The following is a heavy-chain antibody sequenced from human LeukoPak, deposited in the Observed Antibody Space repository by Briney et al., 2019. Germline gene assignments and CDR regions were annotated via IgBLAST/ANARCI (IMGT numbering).Heavy chain of an antibody. Sequence: GFLRLSCTTSGFSFGDYAMSWFRQAPGKGLQWVGFIRSKAYGGTTEYAAPVKGRFIISRDDSKSIAYLQMNSLKTEDTAVYYCTSHYDSSGNLPDSWGQGTLVTVSS. J-gene: IGHJ5*01. V-gene: IGHV3-49*03. CDR2: IRSKAYGGTT. CDR1: GFSFGDYA. D-gene: IGHD3-22*01. CDR3: TSHYDSSGNLPDS.